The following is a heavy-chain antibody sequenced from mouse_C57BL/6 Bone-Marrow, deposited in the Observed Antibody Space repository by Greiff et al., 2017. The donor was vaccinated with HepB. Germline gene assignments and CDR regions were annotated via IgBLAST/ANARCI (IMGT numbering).Heavy chain of an antibody. CDR1: GFTFSDYY. V-gene: IGHV5-12*01. CDR3: ARRDYPYAMDY. D-gene: IGHD2-4*01. J-gene: IGHJ4*01. Sequence: EVKVIESGGGLVQPGGSLKLSCAASGFTFSDYYMYWVRQTPEKSLEWVAYISNGGGSTYYPDTVKGRFTISRDNAKNTLYLQMSRLKSEDTAMYYCARRDYPYAMDYWGQGTSVTVSS. CDR2: ISNGGGST.